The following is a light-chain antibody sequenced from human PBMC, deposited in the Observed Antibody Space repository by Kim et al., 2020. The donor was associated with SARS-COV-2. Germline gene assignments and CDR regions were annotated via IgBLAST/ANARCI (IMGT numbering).Light chain of an antibody. CDR1: QSVDSW. CDR2: QAS. V-gene: IGKV1-5*03. J-gene: IGKJ1*01. Sequence: DIQMTQSPSTLSAFVGNRVTITCRASQSVDSWLAWYQLKPGKAPKLLIYQASKLASGVSSRFSGSGSGTDFTLTISNLQPDDSAIYYCKQYETYWTFGPGTKVDIK. CDR3: KQYETYWT.